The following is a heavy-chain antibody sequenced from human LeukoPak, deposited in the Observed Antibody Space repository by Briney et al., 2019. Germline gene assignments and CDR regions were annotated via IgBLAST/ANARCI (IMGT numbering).Heavy chain of an antibody. J-gene: IGHJ4*02. Sequence: PSETLSLTCTVSGGSISSYYWSWIRQPPGKGLEWIGYIYYSGSTNYNPSLKSRVTISVDTSKNQFSLKLSSVTAADTAVYYCARGLYHYDSSGYYPYYFDYWGQGTLVTVSS. CDR2: IYYSGST. CDR3: ARGLYHYDSSGYYPYYFDY. D-gene: IGHD3-22*01. V-gene: IGHV4-59*01. CDR1: GGSISSYY.